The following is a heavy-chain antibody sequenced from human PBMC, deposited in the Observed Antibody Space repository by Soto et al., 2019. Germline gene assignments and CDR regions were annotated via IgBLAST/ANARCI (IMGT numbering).Heavy chain of an antibody. CDR2: VSYDGSNK. J-gene: IGHJ5*02. Sequence: GSLRLSCAASGFTFDSYGMHWVRQAPGRGLEWVTLVSYDGSNKYYADFVKGRFTISRDNSKNTLYLQMNSLRVEDTGLFYCVKEARNIAALLWFDPWGQGTLVTFSS. V-gene: IGHV3-30*18. D-gene: IGHD6-6*01. CDR1: GFTFDSYG. CDR3: VKEARNIAALLWFDP.